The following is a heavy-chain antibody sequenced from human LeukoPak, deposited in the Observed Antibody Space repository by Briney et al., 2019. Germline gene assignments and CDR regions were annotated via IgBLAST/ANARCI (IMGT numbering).Heavy chain of an antibody. CDR2: INHSGST. V-gene: IGHV4-34*01. J-gene: IGHJ4*02. D-gene: IGHD5-18*01. CDR1: GGSFSGYY. Sequence: PSETLSLTCAVYGGSFSGYYWSWIRQPPGKGLEWIGEINHSGSTNYNPSLKSRVTISVDTSKNQFSLKLSSVTAADTAVYYCARARRGYSYGRGRFNYFDYWGQGTLVTVSS. CDR3: ARARRGYSYGRGRFNYFDY.